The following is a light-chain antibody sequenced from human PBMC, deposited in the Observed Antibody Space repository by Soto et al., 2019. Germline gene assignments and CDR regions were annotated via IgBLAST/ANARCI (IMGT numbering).Light chain of an antibody. CDR1: QIISSY. Sequence: EIVLTQSPATLSLSPGERATLSCRASQIISSYLAWYQQKPGQAPRLLIYDASSRATGFPARFSGSGSGTEFTLTISSLEHDDFAAYYCQQRSNWSPITSGRGTKVXI. CDR2: DAS. CDR3: QQRSNWSPIT. J-gene: IGKJ4*01. V-gene: IGKV3-11*01.